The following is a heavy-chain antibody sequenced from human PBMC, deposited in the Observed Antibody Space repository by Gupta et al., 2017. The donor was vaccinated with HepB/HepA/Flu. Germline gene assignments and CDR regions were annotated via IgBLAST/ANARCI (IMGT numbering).Heavy chain of an antibody. V-gene: IGHV3-9*01. CDR1: GFTFDDYA. D-gene: IGHD3-22*01. Sequence: EVQLVESGGGLVQPGRSLRLSCAASGFTFDDYAMHWVRQAPGKGLEWVSGISWNSGSIGYADSVKGRFTISRDNAKNSLYLQMNSLRAEDTALYYCAKLSEINYYDSSGYPTGAFDIWGQGTMVTVSS. CDR2: ISWNSGSI. CDR3: AKLSEINYYDSSGYPTGAFDI. J-gene: IGHJ3*02.